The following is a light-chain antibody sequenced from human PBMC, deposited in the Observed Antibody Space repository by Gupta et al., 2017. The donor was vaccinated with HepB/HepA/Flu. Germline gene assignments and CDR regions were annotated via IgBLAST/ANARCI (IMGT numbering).Light chain of an antibody. CDR2: NNN. CDR3: AAWDDSLNGRYV. J-gene: IGLJ1*01. Sequence: QSVLTQSPSASGTPGPRATISLSGSSSNIGSNTVNWYQQHPGTAPKLLIYNNNQRPSGVPDRCSGSKSGTSASLAISGLQSEDEADYYCAAWDDSLNGRYVFGTGTKVTVL. CDR1: SSNIGSNT. V-gene: IGLV1-44*01.